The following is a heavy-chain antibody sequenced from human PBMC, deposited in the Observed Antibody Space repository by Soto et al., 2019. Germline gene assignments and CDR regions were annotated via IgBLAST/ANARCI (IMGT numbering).Heavy chain of an antibody. CDR1: GYTFTGYY. CDR3: ARRAETNGWNGFGADKYYFDF. J-gene: IGHJ4*02. Sequence: ASVKVSCKASGYTFTGYYMHWVRQAPGQGLEWMGWINPNSGGTNYAQKFQGRVTMTRDTSISTAHMELSSLRSEDTAVYYCARRAETNGWNGFGADKYYFDFWGQGTLVTVSS. V-gene: IGHV1-2*02. D-gene: IGHD1-1*01. CDR2: INPNSGGT.